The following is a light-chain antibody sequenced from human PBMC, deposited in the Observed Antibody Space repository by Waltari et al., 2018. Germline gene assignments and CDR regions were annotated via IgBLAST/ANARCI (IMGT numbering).Light chain of an antibody. CDR2: DFS. CDR1: NNDVGGYNY. V-gene: IGLV2-11*01. Sequence: QYALTQPRSVSGSPGQSVTISCTGTNNDVGGYNYASWYQQHPGKAPNLLIYDFSNPPSGVPDRFSGAKSGNTASLTISVLQADDEADYYCCSYAGSYPLVFGGGTKLTVL. J-gene: IGLJ2*01. CDR3: CSYAGSYPLV.